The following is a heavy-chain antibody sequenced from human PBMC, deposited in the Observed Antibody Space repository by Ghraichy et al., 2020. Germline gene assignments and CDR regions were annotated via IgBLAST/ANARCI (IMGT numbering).Heavy chain of an antibody. CDR1: GGSFSGYH. V-gene: IGHV4-34*01. Sequence: SETLSLTCAVYGGSFSGYHWSWIRQPPGKGLEWIGEINHSGSTNYNPSLKSRVTISVDTSKNQFSLKLSSVTAADTAVYYCARVRKIDTYDYVWGSYRRSPYFDYWGQGTLVTVSS. J-gene: IGHJ4*02. D-gene: IGHD3-16*02. CDR2: INHSGST. CDR3: ARVRKIDTYDYVWGSYRRSPYFDY.